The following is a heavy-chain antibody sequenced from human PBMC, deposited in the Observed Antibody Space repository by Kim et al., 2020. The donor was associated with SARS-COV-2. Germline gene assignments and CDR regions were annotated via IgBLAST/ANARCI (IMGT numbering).Heavy chain of an antibody. CDR3: ARDPLGYCTGGVCYDY. CDR2: ISAYNGNT. J-gene: IGHJ4*02. CDR1: GYTFTSYG. D-gene: IGHD2-8*02. V-gene: IGHV1-18*01. Sequence: ASVKVSCKASGYTFTSYGISWVRQAPGQGLEWMGWISAYNGNTNYAQKLQGRVTMTTDTSTSTAYMELRSLRSDDTAVYYCARDPLGYCTGGVCYDYWGQGTLVTVSS.